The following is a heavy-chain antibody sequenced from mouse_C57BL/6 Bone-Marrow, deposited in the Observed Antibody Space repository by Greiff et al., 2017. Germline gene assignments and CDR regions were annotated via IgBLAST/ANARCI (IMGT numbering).Heavy chain of an antibody. CDR3: ARRGGSSHFDY. D-gene: IGHD1-1*01. Sequence: EVKLMESGPELVKPGASVKIPCKASGYTFTDYNMDWVKQSHGKSLEWIGDINPNNGGTIYNQKFKGKATLTVDKSSSTAYMELRSLTSEDTAVYYCARRGGSSHFDYWGQGTTLTVSS. J-gene: IGHJ2*01. V-gene: IGHV1-18*01. CDR1: GYTFTDYN. CDR2: INPNNGGT.